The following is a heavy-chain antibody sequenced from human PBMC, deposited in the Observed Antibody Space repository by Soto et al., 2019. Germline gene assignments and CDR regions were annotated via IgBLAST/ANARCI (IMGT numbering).Heavy chain of an antibody. J-gene: IGHJ6*02. Sequence: PGESLKISCKGSGYSFTSYWIGWVRQMPGKGLEWMGRIDPSDSYTNYSPSFQGHVTISADKSISTAYLQWSSLKASDTALYYCARTRSFTLGFYYDGMDVWGQGTTVTVSS. CDR3: ARTRSFTLGFYYDGMDV. CDR2: IDPSDSYT. V-gene: IGHV5-10-1*01. D-gene: IGHD6-6*01. CDR1: GYSFTSYW.